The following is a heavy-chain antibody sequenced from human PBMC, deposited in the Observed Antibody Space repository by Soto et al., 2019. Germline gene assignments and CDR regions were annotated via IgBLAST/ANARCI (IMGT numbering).Heavy chain of an antibody. J-gene: IGHJ4*02. Sequence: ASVKVSCKASGYTFNRYVMHWVRQAPGQSLEWMGWIYTANGNTRYSQKFQGRATITRDTSASTAYMELSSLTSEDTAVYYCARTMYYYGSGSNYDKRFDYWGQGTLVTVSS. CDR2: IYTANGNT. CDR3: ARTMYYYGSGSNYDKRFDY. D-gene: IGHD3-10*01. V-gene: IGHV1-3*04. CDR1: GYTFNRYV.